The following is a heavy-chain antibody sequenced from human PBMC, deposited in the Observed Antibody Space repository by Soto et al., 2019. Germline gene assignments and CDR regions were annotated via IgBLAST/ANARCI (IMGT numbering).Heavy chain of an antibody. Sequence: QVQLVESGGGVVQPGRSLRLSCAASGFTFSSYAMQWVRQAPGKGLEWVAVISNDGSSKHYVDSVKGRFTISRDNSKNMRYLQMNSLRVEDTAVYYCAKDGAAAGTFDYWGQGTLVTVSS. CDR2: ISNDGSSK. J-gene: IGHJ4*02. D-gene: IGHD6-13*01. V-gene: IGHV3-30*18. CDR1: GFTFSSYA. CDR3: AKDGAAAGTFDY.